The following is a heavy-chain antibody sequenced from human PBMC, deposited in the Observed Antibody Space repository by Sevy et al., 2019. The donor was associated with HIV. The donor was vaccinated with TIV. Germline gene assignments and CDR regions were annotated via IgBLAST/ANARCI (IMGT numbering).Heavy chain of an antibody. J-gene: IGHJ4*02. CDR3: TTRPYGSIIDY. D-gene: IGHD3-10*01. CDR1: GFNISSAS. CDR2: LNGKTDGEAT. Sequence: GGSLRLACGGSGFNISSASMNWVRRAPGKGLEWVGRLNGKTDGEATDYAAPVKGRFIISRDDSGKTVYVQLNSVKTEDTAMYFCTTRPYGSIIDYWVQGTLVTVSS. V-gene: IGHV3-15*07.